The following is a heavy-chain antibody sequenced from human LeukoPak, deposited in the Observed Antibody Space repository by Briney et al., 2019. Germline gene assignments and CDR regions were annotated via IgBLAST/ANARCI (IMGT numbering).Heavy chain of an antibody. V-gene: IGHV4-4*07. D-gene: IGHD2-8*01. Sequence: SETLSLTCTVSGGSISSYYWSWIRQPAGKGLEWIGRIYTSGSTNYNPSLKSRVTMSVDTSKNQFSLKLSSVTAADTAVYYCASGLRNGVWNWFDPWGQGTLVTVSS. CDR2: IYTSGST. CDR1: GGSISSYY. CDR3: ASGLRNGVWNWFDP. J-gene: IGHJ5*02.